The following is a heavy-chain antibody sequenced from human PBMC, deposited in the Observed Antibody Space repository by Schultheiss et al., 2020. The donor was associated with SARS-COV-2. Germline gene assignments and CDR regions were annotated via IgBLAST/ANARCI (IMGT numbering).Heavy chain of an antibody. D-gene: IGHD6-6*01. J-gene: IGHJ6*02. CDR1: GGSISSYY. CDR2: IYYSGST. V-gene: IGHV4-59*01. CDR3: ARMGIAARRGYYYGMDV. Sequence: SETLSLTCTVSGGSISSYYWSWIRQPPGKGLEWIGYIYYSGSTNYNPSLKSRVTISVDTSKNQFSLKLSSVTAADTAVYYCARMGIAARRGYYYGMDVWGQGTTVTVSS.